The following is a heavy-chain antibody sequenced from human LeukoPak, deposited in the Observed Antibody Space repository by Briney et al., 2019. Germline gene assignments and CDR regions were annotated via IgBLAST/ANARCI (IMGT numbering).Heavy chain of an antibody. J-gene: IGHJ4*02. CDR1: GLTVSSNY. CDR2: ISGSGGST. Sequence: GGSLRLSCAVSGLTVSSNYMSWVRQAPGKGLEWVSAISGSGGSTYYADSVKGRFTISRDNSKNTLYLQMNSLRAEDTAVYYCAKVDGGDYWGQGTLVTVSS. CDR3: AKVDGGDY. V-gene: IGHV3-23*01. D-gene: IGHD3-16*01.